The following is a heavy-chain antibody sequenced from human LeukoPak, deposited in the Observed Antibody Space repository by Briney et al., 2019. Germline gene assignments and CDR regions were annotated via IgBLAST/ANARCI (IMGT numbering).Heavy chain of an antibody. V-gene: IGHV1-69*05. Sequence: ASVKVSCKASGGTFSSYAISWVRQAPGQGLEWMGRIIPIFGTANYAQKFQGRVTITTDESTSTAYMELSGLRSEDTAVYYCAIGPLNDSSGYYFDYWGQGTLVTVSS. CDR2: IIPIFGTA. CDR3: AIGPLNDSSGYYFDY. CDR1: GGTFSSYA. D-gene: IGHD3-22*01. J-gene: IGHJ4*02.